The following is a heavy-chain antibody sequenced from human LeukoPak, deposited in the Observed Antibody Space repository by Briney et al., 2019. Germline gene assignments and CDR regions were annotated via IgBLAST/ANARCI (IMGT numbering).Heavy chain of an antibody. Sequence: VSVKVSCKVSGYTLTELSMHWVRQAPGKGLEWMGGFDPEDGETIYAQKFQGRVTMTEDTSTDTAYMELSSLRSEDTAVYYCVFPLSFGAALDYWGQGTLVTVSS. V-gene: IGHV1-24*01. CDR1: GYTLTELS. J-gene: IGHJ4*02. CDR2: FDPEDGET. CDR3: VFPLSFGAALDY. D-gene: IGHD3-10*01.